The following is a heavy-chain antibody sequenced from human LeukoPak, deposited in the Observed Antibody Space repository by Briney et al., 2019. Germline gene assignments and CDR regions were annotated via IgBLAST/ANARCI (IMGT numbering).Heavy chain of an antibody. Sequence: SSETLSLTCTVSGGSISSYYWSWIRQPPGKGLEWIGYIYYSGSTNYNPSLKSRVTISVDTSKNQFSLKLSSVTAADTAVYYCARGELFDAFDIWGQGTMVTVSS. J-gene: IGHJ3*02. D-gene: IGHD1-26*01. V-gene: IGHV4-59*01. CDR1: GGSISSYY. CDR2: IYYSGST. CDR3: ARGELFDAFDI.